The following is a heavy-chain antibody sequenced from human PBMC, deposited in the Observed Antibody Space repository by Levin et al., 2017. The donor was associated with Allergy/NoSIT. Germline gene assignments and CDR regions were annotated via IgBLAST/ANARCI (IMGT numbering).Heavy chain of an antibody. CDR1: GFTVSSNY. Sequence: GGSLRLSCAASGFTVSSNYMSWVRQAPGKGLEWVSVIYSGGSTYYADSVKGRFTISRDNSKNTLYLQMNSLRAEDTAVYYCASSFSGYDGLYWGQGTLVTVSS. CDR3: ASSFSGYDGLY. CDR2: IYSGGST. V-gene: IGHV3-53*01. J-gene: IGHJ4*02. D-gene: IGHD5-12*01.